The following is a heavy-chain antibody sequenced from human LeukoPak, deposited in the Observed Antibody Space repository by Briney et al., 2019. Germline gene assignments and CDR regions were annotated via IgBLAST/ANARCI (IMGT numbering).Heavy chain of an antibody. CDR3: GSSDASAYHQSTDY. Sequence: PGTSLTLSCAASGFTFSNNGMHWVRQAPDTGLEWLAIIWLDGSNKYYADSVKGRFTISRDNSKKTLYLQMNSLRAEDTAVYYCGSSDASAYHQSTDYWGRGTLVTVSS. D-gene: IGHD5/OR15-5a*01. CDR1: GFTFSNNG. V-gene: IGHV3-33*01. CDR2: IWLDGSNK. J-gene: IGHJ4*02.